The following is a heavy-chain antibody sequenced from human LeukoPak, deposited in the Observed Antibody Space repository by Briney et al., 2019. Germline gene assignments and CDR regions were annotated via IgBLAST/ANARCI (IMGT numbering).Heavy chain of an antibody. V-gene: IGHV4-30-4*08. J-gene: IGHJ4*02. CDR1: GGSISSGDYY. Sequence: SSETLSLTCTVSGGSISSGDYYWSWIRQPPGKGPEWIGYIYYSGSTYYNPSLKSRVTISVDTSKNQFSLKLSSVTAADTAVYYCARDWGVTLLDYWGQGTLVTVSS. CDR3: ARDWGVTLLDY. D-gene: IGHD3-10*01. CDR2: IYYSGST.